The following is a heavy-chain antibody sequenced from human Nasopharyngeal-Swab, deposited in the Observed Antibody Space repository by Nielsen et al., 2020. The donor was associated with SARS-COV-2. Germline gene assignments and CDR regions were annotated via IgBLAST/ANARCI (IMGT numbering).Heavy chain of an antibody. V-gene: IGHV3-33*08. D-gene: IGHD5-18*01. CDR2: IWHDGSNK. CDR3: ARDLTPMVIIYAFDM. J-gene: IGHJ3*02. CDR1: GYTFSIYA. Sequence: GGSLKLCCSASGYTFSIYAMHWVRQAPGKGLEWVAVIWHDGSNKCYADSVKGRFTISRDNSKNTLYLQMNSLRAEGTAVYYCARDLTPMVIIYAFDMWGQGTMVTVSS.